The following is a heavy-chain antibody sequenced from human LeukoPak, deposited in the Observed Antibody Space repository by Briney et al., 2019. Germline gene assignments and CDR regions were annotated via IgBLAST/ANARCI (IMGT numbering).Heavy chain of an antibody. D-gene: IGHD6-13*01. CDR3: ARRPIAAAGTPLPIVYGP. Sequence: SETLSLTCTVSGGSISSYYWSWIRQPPGKGLEWIGYIYYSGSTNYNPSLKSRVTISVDTSKNQFSLKLSSVTAADTAVYYCARRPIAAAGTPLPIVYGPWGQGTLVTVPS. CDR1: GGSISSYY. CDR2: IYYSGST. J-gene: IGHJ5*02. V-gene: IGHV4-59*08.